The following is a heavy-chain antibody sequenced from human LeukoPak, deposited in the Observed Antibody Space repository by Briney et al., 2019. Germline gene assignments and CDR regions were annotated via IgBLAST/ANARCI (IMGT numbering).Heavy chain of an antibody. CDR1: GFIFNSHS. CDR2: ISSSSSYI. CDR3: ARDPPLPAAHHDAFDI. V-gene: IGHV3-21*01. D-gene: IGHD2-2*01. J-gene: IGHJ3*02. Sequence: GGSLRLSCAASGFIFNSHSMNWVRQAPGKGLEWVSSISSSSSYIYYADSVKGRFTISRDNAKNLLYLQMNSLRAEDTAVYYCARDPPLPAAHHDAFDIWGQGTMVTVSS.